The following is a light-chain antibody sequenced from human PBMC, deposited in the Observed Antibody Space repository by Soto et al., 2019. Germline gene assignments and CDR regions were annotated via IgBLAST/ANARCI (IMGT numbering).Light chain of an antibody. J-gene: IGKJ3*01. CDR3: QQFNNWAIT. CDR1: QSIGGD. CDR2: RAS. Sequence: EIWMTQSPATLSVCPGERATLSCRASQSIGGDLAWYQHKAGQAPRLLIHRASTRATGIPARFSGSGSGTDFTLTISSLQSEDFAVYYCQQFNNWAITVGRGTKV. V-gene: IGKV3D-15*01.